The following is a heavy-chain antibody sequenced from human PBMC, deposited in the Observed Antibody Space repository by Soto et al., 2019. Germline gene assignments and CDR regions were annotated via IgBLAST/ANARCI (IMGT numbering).Heavy chain of an antibody. CDR3: ARGRYCTNGVCYLVNYYYYYYMDV. D-gene: IGHD2-8*01. V-gene: IGHV3-21*01. CDR1: GFTFSSYS. CDR2: ISSSSSYI. J-gene: IGHJ6*03. Sequence: GGSLRLSCAASGFTFSSYSMNWVRQAPGKGLEWVSSISSSSSYIYYADPVKGRLPISRDNAKNSLYLQMNSLRAEDTAVYYCARGRYCTNGVCYLVNYYYYYYMDVWGKGTTVTVSS.